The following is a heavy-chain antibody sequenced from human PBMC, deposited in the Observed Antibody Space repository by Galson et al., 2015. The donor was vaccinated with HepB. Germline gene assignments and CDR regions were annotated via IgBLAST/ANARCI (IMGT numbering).Heavy chain of an antibody. CDR2: ISTSSRFI. V-gene: IGHV3-21*01. Sequence: SLRLSCAASGFTFSRYSMHWVRQAPGKGLEWVSSISTSSRFIYHADSVKGRFTISRDDAKNSLYLQMNSLRAEDTAVYYCARDGGELIVLGPEAPPERGFDPWGQGTLVTVSS. D-gene: IGHD2-2*01. J-gene: IGHJ5*02. CDR1: GFTFSRYS. CDR3: ARDGGELIVLGPEAPPERGFDP.